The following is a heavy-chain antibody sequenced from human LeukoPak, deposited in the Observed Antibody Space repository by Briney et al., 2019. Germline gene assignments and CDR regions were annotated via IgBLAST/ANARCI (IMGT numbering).Heavy chain of an antibody. CDR2: INHSGST. D-gene: IGHD4-11*01. Sequence: SETLSLTCAVYGGSFSGYYWSWIRQPPGKGLEWIGEINHSGSTNYTPSLKSRVTISVDTSKNQFSLKLSSVTAADTAVYYCAREVLIQYRTFNWFDPWGQGTLVTVSS. V-gene: IGHV4-34*01. CDR3: AREVLIQYRTFNWFDP. CDR1: GGSFSGYY. J-gene: IGHJ5*02.